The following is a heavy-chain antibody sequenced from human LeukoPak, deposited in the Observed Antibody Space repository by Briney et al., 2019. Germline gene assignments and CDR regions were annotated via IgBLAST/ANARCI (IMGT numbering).Heavy chain of an antibody. CDR2: ISSSGSTI. CDR1: GFTFSSYE. V-gene: IGHV3-48*03. J-gene: IGHJ6*03. Sequence: GGSLRLSCAASGFTFSSYEMNWVRQAPGKGLEWVSYISSSGSTIYYADSVKGRFTISRDNAKNSLYLQMNSLRAEDTAVYYCAKIYYYYMDVWGKGTTVTVSS. CDR3: AKIYYYYMDV.